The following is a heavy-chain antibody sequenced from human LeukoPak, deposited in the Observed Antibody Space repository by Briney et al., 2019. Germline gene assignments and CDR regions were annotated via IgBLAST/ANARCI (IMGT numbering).Heavy chain of an antibody. Sequence: SVKVSCKASGGTFSSYAISRVRQAPGQGLEWMGGIIPIFGTANYAQKFQGRVTITADESTSTAYMELSSLRSEDTAVYYCARARPGDSSGYYYDYWGQGTLVTVSS. D-gene: IGHD3-22*01. V-gene: IGHV1-69*01. CDR2: IIPIFGTA. J-gene: IGHJ4*02. CDR3: ARARPGDSSGYYYDY. CDR1: GGTFSSYA.